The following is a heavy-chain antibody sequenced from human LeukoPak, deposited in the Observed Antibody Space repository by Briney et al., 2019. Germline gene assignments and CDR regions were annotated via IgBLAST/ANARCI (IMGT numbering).Heavy chain of an antibody. Sequence: ASVNVSCKASGYTFTGDYMHWVRQAPGQGLEWMGRINPNRGGTNYAQKFQGRVTMTRDTSISTAYLELSSLRSDDTAVYYCARDHRRGNRFHPWGQGTLVTVSS. CDR3: ARDHRRGNRFHP. V-gene: IGHV1-2*06. J-gene: IGHJ5*02. CDR1: GYTFTGDY. CDR2: INPNRGGT.